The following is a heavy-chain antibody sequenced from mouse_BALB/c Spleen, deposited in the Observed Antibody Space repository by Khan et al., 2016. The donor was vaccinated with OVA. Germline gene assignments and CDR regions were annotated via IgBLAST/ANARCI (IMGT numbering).Heavy chain of an antibody. J-gene: IGHJ3*01. CDR3: VNHGSSSAWFTY. CDR2: INPSTDYT. D-gene: IGHD1-1*01. Sequence: QVQLKQSGAELAKPGASVKMSCKASGYTFTNYWMHWVKQRPGQGLEWIGYINPSTDYTEYNQKFKDKASSTADKSSSTAYMQLTSLTSEDSALYYCVNHGSSSAWFTYWGQGTLVTVSA. CDR1: GYTFTNYW. V-gene: IGHV1-7*01.